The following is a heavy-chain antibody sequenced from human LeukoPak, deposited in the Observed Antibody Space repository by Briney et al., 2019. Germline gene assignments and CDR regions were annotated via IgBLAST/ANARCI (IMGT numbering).Heavy chain of an antibody. CDR1: GFTFSSYS. Sequence: GGSLRLSCAASGFTFSSYSMNWVRQAPGKGLEWVSSISSSSNYIYYADSVKGRFTISRENAKNSLYLQMNSLRAEDTAVYYCAGTDGYNYQRSYWGQGTLVT. CDR3: AGTDGYNYQRSY. D-gene: IGHD5-24*01. CDR2: ISSSSNYI. J-gene: IGHJ4*02. V-gene: IGHV3-21*01.